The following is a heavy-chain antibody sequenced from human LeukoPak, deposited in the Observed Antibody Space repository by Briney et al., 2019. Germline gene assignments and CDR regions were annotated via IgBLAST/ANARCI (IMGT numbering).Heavy chain of an antibody. V-gene: IGHV3-23*01. J-gene: IGHJ4*02. D-gene: IGHD3-10*01. Sequence: GGSLRLSCAASGLTFSSYAMTWVRQAPGKGLEWVSGISGSAGTTYYADSVKGRFTISRDNSKNTLNLQMNSLRAEDTAIYYCAKLKGGYGSGSYFDYWGQGALVTVSS. CDR3: AKLKGGYGSGSYFDY. CDR2: ISGSAGTT. CDR1: GLTFSSYA.